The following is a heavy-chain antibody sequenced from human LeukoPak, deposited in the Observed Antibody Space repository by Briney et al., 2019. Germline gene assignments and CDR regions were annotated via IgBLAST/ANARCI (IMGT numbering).Heavy chain of an antibody. CDR1: GGSISSYY. Sequence: SETLSLTCPLSGGSISSYYWSWIRQPAGKGLEWIGRIYTSGSTNYNPSLKSRVTISVDKSKNQFSLKLSSVTAADTDVYYCARSPTYHDFWSGYPYYYYYYYMYVCGKGTTVTVSS. V-gene: IGHV4-4*07. CDR2: IYTSGST. CDR3: ARSPTYHDFWSGYPYYYYYYYMYV. D-gene: IGHD3-3*01. J-gene: IGHJ6*03.